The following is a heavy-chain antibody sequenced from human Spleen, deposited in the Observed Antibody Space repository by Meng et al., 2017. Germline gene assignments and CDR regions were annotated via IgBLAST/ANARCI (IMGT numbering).Heavy chain of an antibody. Sequence: LQLQESGPGLVKPSETLSLTCTVSGGSISGSRYYWGWIRQPPGKGLEWIGMVYYSGSTYYNPSLKSRVTISVDTSKNHFSLKLSSVTATETAVYYCAVVIPGGWFDPWGQGTLVTVSS. J-gene: IGHJ5*02. CDR2: VYYSGST. V-gene: IGHV4-39*02. D-gene: IGHD2-2*01. CDR1: GGSISGSRYY. CDR3: AVVIPGGWFDP.